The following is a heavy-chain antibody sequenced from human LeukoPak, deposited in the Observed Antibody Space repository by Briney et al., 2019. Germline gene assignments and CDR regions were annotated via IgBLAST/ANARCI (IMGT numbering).Heavy chain of an antibody. V-gene: IGHV1-69-2*01. CDR2: VDSEDGET. Sequence: VKISCKVSGYTFTDYYMHWVQQAPGKGLEWMGLVDSEDGETIYAAQFQGGVTITADTSTDTDYIELSSLRSEDTGVYYCATGYCSSTSCQPDAFDIWGRETMLTVSS. D-gene: IGHD2-2*01. J-gene: IGHJ3*02. CDR1: GYTFTDYY. CDR3: ATGYCSSTSCQPDAFDI.